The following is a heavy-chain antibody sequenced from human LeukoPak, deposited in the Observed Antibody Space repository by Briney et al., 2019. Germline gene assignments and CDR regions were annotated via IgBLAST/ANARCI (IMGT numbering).Heavy chain of an antibody. Sequence: SGPTLVKPTQTLTLNCTFSGFLLSTSGVGVGWMRQPLGKALKWLALLYLHDDKRYSPSLKSRLTITKGTSKNQVVLTMTNMDPVDTATYYCAHRRDEIFGVVIFDYWGQGTLVTVSS. CDR1: GFLLSTSGVG. D-gene: IGHD3-3*01. V-gene: IGHV2-5*01. J-gene: IGHJ4*02. CDR3: AHRRDEIFGVVIFDY. CDR2: LYLHDDK.